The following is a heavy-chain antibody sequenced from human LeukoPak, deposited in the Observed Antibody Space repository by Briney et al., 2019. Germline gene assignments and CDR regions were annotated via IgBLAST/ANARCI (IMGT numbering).Heavy chain of an antibody. CDR2: INHSGST. CDR1: GGSFSGYY. J-gene: IGHJ5*02. V-gene: IGHV4-34*01. D-gene: IGHD6-19*01. CDR3: ARDVAGTGVDP. Sequence: SETLSLTCAVYGGSFSGYYWSWIRQPPGKGLEWIGEINHSGSTNYNPSLKSRVTISVDTSKNQFSLKLSSVTAADTAVYYCARDVAGTGVDPWGQGTLVTVSS.